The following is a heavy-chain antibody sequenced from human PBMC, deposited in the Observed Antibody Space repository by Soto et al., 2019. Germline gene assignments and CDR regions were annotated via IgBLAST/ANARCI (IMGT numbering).Heavy chain of an antibody. D-gene: IGHD5-12*01. J-gene: IGHJ4*02. CDR3: ARERDGYNRVFDC. V-gene: IGHV3-33*01. CDR1: GFTFSTYG. CDR2: IWFDGSNK. Sequence: GGSLRLSCAASGFTFSTYGMHWVRQTPGKGLEGVAVIWFDGSNKSYADSVKGRFTVSRDNSKNTLSLQMYSLRAEDTAVYYCARERDGYNRVFDCWGQGTLVTVSS.